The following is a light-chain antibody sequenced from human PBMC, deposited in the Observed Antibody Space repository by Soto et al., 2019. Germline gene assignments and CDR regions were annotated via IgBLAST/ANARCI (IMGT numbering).Light chain of an antibody. CDR3: SSYTSSSTLV. V-gene: IGLV2-18*02. Sequence: QSALTQPPSVSGSPGQAVTISCTGTSSDVGSYNRVSWYQQPPGTAPKLMIYEVSNRPSGVPDRFSASKSGNTASLTISGLQPEDEADYYCSSYTSSSTLVFGGGTKLTVL. CDR1: SSDVGSYNR. J-gene: IGLJ2*01. CDR2: EVS.